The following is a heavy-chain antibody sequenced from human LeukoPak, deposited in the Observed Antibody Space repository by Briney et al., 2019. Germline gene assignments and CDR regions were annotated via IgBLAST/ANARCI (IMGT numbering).Heavy chain of an antibody. D-gene: IGHD4-11*01. CDR3: AKDAPPTVTTYYFDY. J-gene: IGHJ4*02. V-gene: IGHV3-23*01. CDR1: GFNFSSFV. CDR2: ISGSGAGT. Sequence: GGSLRLSCAGSGFNFSSFVMTWVRQALGKGLEWVSTISGSGAGTYYADSVKGRFTISRDNSKNTLYLQMNSLRAEDTAVYFCAKDAPPTVTTYYFDYWGQGTLVTVSS.